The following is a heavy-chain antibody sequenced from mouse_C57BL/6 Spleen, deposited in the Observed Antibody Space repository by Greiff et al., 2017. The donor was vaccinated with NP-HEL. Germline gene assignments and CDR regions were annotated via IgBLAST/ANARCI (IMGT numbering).Heavy chain of an antibody. CDR3: AGITTVVGAMDY. V-gene: IGHV1-82*01. J-gene: IGHJ4*01. CDR1: GYAFSSYW. Sequence: QVQLQQSGPELVKPGASVKISCKASGYAFSSYWMNWVKQRPGKGLEWIGRIYPGDGDTNYNGKFKGKATLTADKSSSTAYMQLSSLTSEDSAVYFCAGITTVVGAMDYWGQGTSVTVSS. D-gene: IGHD1-1*01. CDR2: IYPGDGDT.